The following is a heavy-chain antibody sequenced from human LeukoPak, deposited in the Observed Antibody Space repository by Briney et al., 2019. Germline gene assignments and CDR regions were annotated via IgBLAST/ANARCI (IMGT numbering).Heavy chain of an antibody. V-gene: IGHV3-74*01. Sequence: GGSLRLSCEASGFTFSTYIMTWVRQAPGKGLVWVSRINSEGSRTSYADSVKGRFTISRDNAKNTLYLQMNSLRAEDTAVYYCARGPPPFGGATDYWGQGTLVTVSA. CDR3: ARGPPPFGGATDY. D-gene: IGHD1-26*01. CDR1: GFTFSTYI. CDR2: INSEGSRT. J-gene: IGHJ4*02.